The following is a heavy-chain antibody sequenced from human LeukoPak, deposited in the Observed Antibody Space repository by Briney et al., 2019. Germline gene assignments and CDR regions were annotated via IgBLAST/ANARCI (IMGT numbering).Heavy chain of an antibody. CDR2: IYYSGTT. Sequence: SETLSLTCSVSGGSISSSSYYWGWIRQPPGKGLEWIATIYYSGTTYYNPSLKSRITISLDKSKNHFSLKLTSVTAADTAVYYCARLINSGSFYMSYFDYWGQGTLVTVS. CDR1: GGSISSSSYY. J-gene: IGHJ4*02. V-gene: IGHV4-39*02. D-gene: IGHD3-10*01. CDR3: ARLINSGSFYMSYFDY.